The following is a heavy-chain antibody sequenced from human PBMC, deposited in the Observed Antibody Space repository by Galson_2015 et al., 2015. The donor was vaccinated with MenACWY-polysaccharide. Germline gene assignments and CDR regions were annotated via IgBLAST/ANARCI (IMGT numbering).Heavy chain of an antibody. CDR3: AIEGGSSGRSGYFDP. D-gene: IGHD6-19*01. CDR2: MSHAGYSK. V-gene: IGHV3-30*04. CDR1: AFTLHRYL. Sequence: SLRLSCADSAFTLHRYLIHWVRQAPGKGLEWVAAMSHAGYSKYYIDSAKGRFTISRDSSNNVVHLQRESLRPEDTAVYYCAIEGGSSGRSGYFDPGGQGTLVTVAA. J-gene: IGHJ4*02.